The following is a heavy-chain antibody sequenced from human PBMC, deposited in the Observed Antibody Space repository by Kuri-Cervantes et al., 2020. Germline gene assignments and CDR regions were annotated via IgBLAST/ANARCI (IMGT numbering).Heavy chain of an antibody. J-gene: IGHJ6*03. CDR2: IKSKTDGGTT. CDR1: GFTCINAW. D-gene: IGHD1-1*01. V-gene: IGHV3-15*01. CDR3: TTDGRWKSYYYYMDV. Sequence: GESLKISCAASGFTCINAWMNWVRQAPGKGLEWVGRIKSKTDGGTTDYAAPVKGRFTISRDDSKNTLYLQMNSLKPEDTAVYYCTTDGRWKSYYYYMDVWGKGTTVTVSS.